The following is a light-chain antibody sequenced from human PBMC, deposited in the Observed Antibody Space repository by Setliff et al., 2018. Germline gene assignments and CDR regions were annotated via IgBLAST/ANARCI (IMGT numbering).Light chain of an antibody. CDR1: SRDVGGFNF. V-gene: IGLV2-8*01. J-gene: IGLJ1*01. CDR2: EVS. Sequence: QSALPQPPSASGSPGQSVAISCTGTSRDVGGFNFVSWYQQHPGKAPKLIIYEVSKRPSGVPDRFSGSKSGTSASLAITGLQAEDEADYYCQSYDSSLSRHVFGTGTKV. CDR3: QSYDSSLSRHV.